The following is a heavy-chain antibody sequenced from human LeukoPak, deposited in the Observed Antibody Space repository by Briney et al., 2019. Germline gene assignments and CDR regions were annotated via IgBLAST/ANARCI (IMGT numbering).Heavy chain of an antibody. D-gene: IGHD6-19*01. J-gene: IGHJ4*02. CDR2: IYYTGST. Sequence: PSETLSLTCTVSGGSISNYYWSWLRQPPGRGLEWIGYIYYTGSTNYNPSLKSRVTISVDTSKNQFSLKLSSVTAADTAVYYCARVRSGWYPFDYWGQGTLVTVSS. V-gene: IGHV4-59*01. CDR3: ARVRSGWYPFDY. CDR1: GGSISNYY.